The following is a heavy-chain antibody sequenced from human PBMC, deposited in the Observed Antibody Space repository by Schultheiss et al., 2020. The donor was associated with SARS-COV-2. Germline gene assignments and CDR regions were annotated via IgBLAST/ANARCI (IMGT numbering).Heavy chain of an antibody. CDR2: ISSSGSTI. V-gene: IGHV3-11*01. CDR3: ARDWKDIVVVPAATAFNWFDP. Sequence: GGSLRLSCAASGFTFSDYYMSWIRQAPGKGLEWVSYISSSGSTIYYADSVKGRFTISRDNAKNSLYLQMNSLRAEDTAVYYCARDWKDIVVVPAATAFNWFDPWGQGTLVTVSS. CDR1: GFTFSDYY. D-gene: IGHD2-2*01. J-gene: IGHJ5*02.